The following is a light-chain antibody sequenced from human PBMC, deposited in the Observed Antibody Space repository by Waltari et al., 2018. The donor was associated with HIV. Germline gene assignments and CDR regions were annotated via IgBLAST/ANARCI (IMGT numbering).Light chain of an antibody. CDR3: LQSLHTPRFS. Sequence: EIVLTQSPLSLPVAPGESASISCRASQSLLHHNGNSYLAWYVQKPGQSPQLLIYLASHRTSGVPERVSGSGSGTNFTMKITRVEAEDVGTYYCLQSLHTPRFSFGPGTKVDI. CDR2: LAS. J-gene: IGKJ3*01. CDR1: QSLLHHNGNSY. V-gene: IGKV2-28*01.